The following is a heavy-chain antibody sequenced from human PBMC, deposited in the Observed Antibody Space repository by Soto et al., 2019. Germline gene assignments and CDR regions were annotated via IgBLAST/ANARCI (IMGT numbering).Heavy chain of an antibody. CDR1: GFTFSSYA. CDR2: ISYDGSNK. D-gene: IGHD3-22*01. Sequence: QVQLVESGGGVVQPGRSLRLSCAASGFTFSSYAMHWVRQAPGKGLEWVAFISYDGSNKYYADSVKGRFTISRDNSKNTLYLQMHSLRAEDTAVYYCARDGSPYYYDSSGYYSYYFDYWGQGTLVTVSS. J-gene: IGHJ4*02. CDR3: ARDGSPYYYDSSGYYSYYFDY. V-gene: IGHV3-30-3*01.